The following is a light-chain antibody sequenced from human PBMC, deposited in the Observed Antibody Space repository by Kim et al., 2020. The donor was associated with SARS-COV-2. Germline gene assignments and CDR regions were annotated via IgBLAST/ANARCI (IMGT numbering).Light chain of an antibody. CDR1: KLGDKY. Sequence: SVSQGQTASITCSGDKLGDKYACWYQQKPGQSPVLVIYQDSKRPSGIPERFSGSNSGNTATLTISGTQAMDEADYYCQAWDSSIWVCGGGTQLTVL. J-gene: IGLJ3*02. V-gene: IGLV3-1*01. CDR3: QAWDSSIWV. CDR2: QDS.